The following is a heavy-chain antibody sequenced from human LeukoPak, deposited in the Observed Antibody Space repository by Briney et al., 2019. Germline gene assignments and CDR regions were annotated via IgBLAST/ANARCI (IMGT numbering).Heavy chain of an antibody. CDR3: ARDKDYGEFDY. CDR2: INPSGGST. D-gene: IGHD4-17*01. CDR1: GYSITSYY. V-gene: IGHV1-46*01. J-gene: IGHJ4*02. Sequence: ASVNVSCKASGYSITSYYMHWVRQAPGQGLEWMGIINPSGGSTSYAQKFQGRVTMTRDMSTSTVYMELSSLRSEDTAVYYCARDKDYGEFDYWGQGTLVTVSS.